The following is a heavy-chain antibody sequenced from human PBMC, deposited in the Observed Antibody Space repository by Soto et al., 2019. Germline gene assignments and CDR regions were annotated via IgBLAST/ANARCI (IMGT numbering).Heavy chain of an antibody. V-gene: IGHV3-21*01. D-gene: IGHD5-18*01. CDR1: GLTFSSYS. CDR2: ISSSSSYI. Sequence: LRLSCAASGLTFSSYSMNWVRQAPGKGLEWVSSISSSSSYIYYADSVKGRFTISRDNAKNSLYLQMNSLRAEDTAVYYCARDQPGYSYGYGLGYWGQGTPVTVSS. J-gene: IGHJ4*02. CDR3: ARDQPGYSYGYGLGY.